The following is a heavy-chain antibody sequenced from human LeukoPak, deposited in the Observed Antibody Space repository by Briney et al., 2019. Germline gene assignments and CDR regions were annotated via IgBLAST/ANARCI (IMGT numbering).Heavy chain of an antibody. CDR1: GLTFSGSA. CDR3: TSLFSGSYYEDY. V-gene: IGHV3-73*01. CDR2: IRSKANSYAT. J-gene: IGHJ4*02. D-gene: IGHD1-26*01. Sequence: GGSLRLSCAASGLTFSGSAMHWVRQASGKGLEWVGRIRSKANSYATAYAASVKGRFTISRDDSKNTAYLQMNSLKTEDTAVYYCTSLFSGSYYEDYWGQGTLVTVSS.